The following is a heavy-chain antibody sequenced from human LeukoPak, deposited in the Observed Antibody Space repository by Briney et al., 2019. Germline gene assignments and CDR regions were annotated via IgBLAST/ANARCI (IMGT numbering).Heavy chain of an antibody. CDR1: GFTFSSXX. CDR2: ISXSSSTI. Sequence: AASGFTFSSXXXXWVRXAAGKGXXXXXXISXSSSTIYYADSVKGGFTISRDNAKNSLYLQMNTLRAEDTAVYYCARPRSLDRWPALEYAFDIWGQGTMVTVSS. J-gene: IGHJ3*02. V-gene: IGHV3-48*01. D-gene: IGHD1-1*01. CDR3: ARPRSLDRWPALEYAFDI.